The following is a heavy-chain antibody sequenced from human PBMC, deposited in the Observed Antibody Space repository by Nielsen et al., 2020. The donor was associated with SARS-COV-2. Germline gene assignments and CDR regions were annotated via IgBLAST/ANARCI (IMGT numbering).Heavy chain of an antibody. D-gene: IGHD5-18*01. CDR3: AKRDLREYTAMAQRYYGMDV. CDR2: IRYDGSNK. V-gene: IGHV3-30*02. J-gene: IGHJ6*02. CDR1: GFTFSSYG. Sequence: GESLKISCAASGFTFSSYGMHWVRQAPGKGLEWVAFIRYDGSNKYYADSVKGRFTISRDNSKNTLYLQMNSLRAEDTAVYYCAKRDLREYTAMAQRYYGMDVWGQGTTVTVSS.